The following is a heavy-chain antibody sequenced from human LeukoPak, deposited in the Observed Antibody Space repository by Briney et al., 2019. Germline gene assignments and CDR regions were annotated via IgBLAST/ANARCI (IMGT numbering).Heavy chain of an antibody. CDR3: AKGIYSSGWSYFDY. V-gene: IGHV3-74*01. J-gene: IGHJ4*01. CDR1: GLNFGNSW. Sequence: PGGSLRLSCAASGLNFGNSWVHWVRQAPGKGLVWVSVINADGSTATYADSVKGRFTISRDNARNTLSLQMNSLRAEDTAVYYCAKGIYSSGWSYFDYWGHGTLVTVSS. CDR2: INADGSTA. D-gene: IGHD6-19*01.